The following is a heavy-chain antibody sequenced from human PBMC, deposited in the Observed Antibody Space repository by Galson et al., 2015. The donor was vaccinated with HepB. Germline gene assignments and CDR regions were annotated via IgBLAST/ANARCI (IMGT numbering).Heavy chain of an antibody. V-gene: IGHV3-48*02. CDR1: GFTFSSYT. CDR3: ARVYFGSGSSSAYWYFDL. J-gene: IGHJ2*01. Sequence: SLRLSCAASGFTFSSYTMNWVRQAPGKGLESVSYINSTGTTMYYADSAKGRSTISRDNAQNSLYLQMNSLRDEDTAVYYCARVYFGSGSSSAYWYFDLWGRGALVTVSS. CDR2: INSTGTTM. D-gene: IGHD3-10*01.